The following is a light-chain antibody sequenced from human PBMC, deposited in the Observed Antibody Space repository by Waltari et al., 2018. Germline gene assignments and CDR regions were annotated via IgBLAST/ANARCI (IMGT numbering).Light chain of an antibody. J-gene: IGLJ2*01. V-gene: IGLV3-21*04. CDR1: TIASKG. CDR3: QVWDSSSDHVI. Sequence: SYVLTQPPSVSVAPGTTATITSGGLTIASKGVHWYQQKPGLAPVMVIYDDHDRPSGIPERFSGSNSGDTATLTISGVEAGDDADYYCQVWDSSSDHVIFGGGTKLTVL. CDR2: DDH.